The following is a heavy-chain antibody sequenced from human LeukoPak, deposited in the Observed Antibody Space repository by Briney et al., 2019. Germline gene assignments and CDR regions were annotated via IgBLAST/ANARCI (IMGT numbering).Heavy chain of an antibody. V-gene: IGHV3-9*01. D-gene: IGHD3-10*01. J-gene: IGHJ3*02. CDR1: GFTFDDYA. CDR2: ISWNSGSI. CDR3: ARGSDPREGGDAFDI. Sequence: PGRSLRLSCAASGFTFDDYAMHWVRQAPGKGLEWVSGISWNSGSIGYADSVKGRFTISRDNSKNTLYLQMNSLRAEDTAVYYCARGSDPREGGDAFDIWGQGTMVTVSS.